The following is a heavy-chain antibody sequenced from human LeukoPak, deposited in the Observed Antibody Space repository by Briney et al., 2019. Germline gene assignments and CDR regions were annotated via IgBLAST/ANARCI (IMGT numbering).Heavy chain of an antibody. CDR2: IYYSGST. J-gene: IGHJ4*02. D-gene: IGHD2-21*02. CDR3: AEDRLLNCRGDCYIFDY. CDR1: GYSINNGYY. V-gene: IGHV4-38-2*02. Sequence: SETLSLTCTVSGYSINNGYYWGWIRQPPGKGLEWIGSIYYSGSTYYNPSLKSRVTISVDTSKNQFSLKLSSVTAADTAVYYCAEDRLLNCRGDCYIFDYWGQGTVVTVSS.